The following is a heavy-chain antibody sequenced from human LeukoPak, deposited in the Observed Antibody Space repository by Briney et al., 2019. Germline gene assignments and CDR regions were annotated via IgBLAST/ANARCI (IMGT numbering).Heavy chain of an antibody. J-gene: IGHJ4*02. D-gene: IGHD5-12*01. CDR2: MNPNSGNT. V-gene: IGHV1-8*01. Sequence: ASVKVSCKASGYTFTSFDINWVRQATGQGLEWMGWMNPNSGNTGYAQKFQGRVTMTRDTSISTAYMELSRLRSDDTAVYYCAKDGAWLRFDDWGQGILVTVSS. CDR1: GYTFTSFD. CDR3: AKDGAWLRFDD.